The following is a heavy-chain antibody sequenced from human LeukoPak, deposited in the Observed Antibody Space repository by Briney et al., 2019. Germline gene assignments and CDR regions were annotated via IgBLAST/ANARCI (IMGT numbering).Heavy chain of an antibody. V-gene: IGHV3-30*04. CDR1: GFTFSNYA. Sequence: SLRLSCAASGFTFSNYAMNWVRQAPGKGLEWVAVISYDANIKYYADSVKGRFTISRDNPKNTLFLQMNSLRPEDTAIYYCARSSGSYYGGWFDPWGQGTLVTVSS. CDR3: ARSSGSYYGGWFDP. J-gene: IGHJ5*02. D-gene: IGHD1-26*01. CDR2: ISYDANIK.